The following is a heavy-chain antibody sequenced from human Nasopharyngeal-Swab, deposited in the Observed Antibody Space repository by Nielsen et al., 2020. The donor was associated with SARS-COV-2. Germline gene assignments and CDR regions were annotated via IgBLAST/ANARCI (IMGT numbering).Heavy chain of an antibody. J-gene: IGHJ4*02. CDR3: ARSTTAGNLDY. CDR1: GFTFATYT. V-gene: IGHV1-3*01. D-gene: IGHD1-1*01. CDR2: INAGNGLT. Sequence: ASVTVSCKASGFTFATYTMQWVRQAPGQRLESMGWINAGNGLTKYSQKFQGRVTISRDTSASTAYMELSSLRSDDTAVYYCARSTTAGNLDYWGQGTLVTVSS.